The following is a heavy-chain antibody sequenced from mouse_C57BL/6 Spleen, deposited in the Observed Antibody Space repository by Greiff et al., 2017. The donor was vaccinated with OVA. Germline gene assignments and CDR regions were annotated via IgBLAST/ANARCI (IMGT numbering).Heavy chain of an antibody. J-gene: IGHJ2*01. CDR1: GYTFTSYW. V-gene: IGHV1-69*01. CDR3: ARFTTVGYFDY. CDR2: IDPSDSYT. Sequence: QVHVKQPGAELVMPGASVKLSCKASGYTFTSYWMHWVKQRPGQGLEWIGEIDPSDSYTNYNQKFKGKSTLTVDKSSSTAYMQLSSLTSEDSAVYYCARFTTVGYFDYWGQGTTLTVSS. D-gene: IGHD1-1*01.